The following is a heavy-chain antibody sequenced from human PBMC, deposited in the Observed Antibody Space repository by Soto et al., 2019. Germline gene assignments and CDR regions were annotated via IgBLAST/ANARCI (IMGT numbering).Heavy chain of an antibody. CDR3: GRGKNYYDRSYYPLGMDV. V-gene: IGHV4-34*01. J-gene: IGHJ6*02. Sequence: PSETLSLTCAVYGGSFSKYYWSWSRQPPGKGLEWIGEINHSGSTNYSPSLKSRVTISIDTSRNQFSLNLSSVTAADTAVYYCGRGKNYYDRSYYPLGMDVWGQGTTVTVSS. CDR2: INHSGST. CDR1: GGSFSKYY. D-gene: IGHD3-22*01.